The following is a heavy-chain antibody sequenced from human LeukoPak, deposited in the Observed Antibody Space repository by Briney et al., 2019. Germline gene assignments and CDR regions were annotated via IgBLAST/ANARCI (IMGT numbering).Heavy chain of an antibody. CDR2: ISYDGIDI. V-gene: IGHV3-30*18. J-gene: IGHJ5*02. Sequence: GGSLRLSCRASGFTFSNYAINWVRQAPGKGLEWVAAISYDGIDIAYADSVRGRFTISRDNSKSTLYLQMSSLRAEDSALYYCAKHLFHYRKYNSDYGVLDTWGQGTLVTVSS. D-gene: IGHD4-11*01. CDR1: GFTFSNYA. CDR3: AKHLFHYRKYNSDYGVLDT.